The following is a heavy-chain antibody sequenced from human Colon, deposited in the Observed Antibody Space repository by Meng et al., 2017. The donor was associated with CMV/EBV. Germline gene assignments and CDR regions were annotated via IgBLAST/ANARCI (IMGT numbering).Heavy chain of an antibody. CDR2: ISSDSKYI. CDR3: VKLEYCSSPSCQKSYFYGLDV. D-gene: IGHD2-2*01. V-gene: IGHV3-21*01. CDR1: GFIFSDYT. J-gene: IGHJ6*02. Sequence: GGSLRLSCEASGFIFSDYTMNWVRQAPGKGLEWVAFISSDSKYIYYSDSVKGRFTISRDNSEKSVYLHMNSVRADDTAVYYCVKLEYCSSPSCQKSYFYGLDVWGQGTTVTVSS.